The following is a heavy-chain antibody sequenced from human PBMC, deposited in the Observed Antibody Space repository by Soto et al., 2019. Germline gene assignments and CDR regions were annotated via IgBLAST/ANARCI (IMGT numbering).Heavy chain of an antibody. Sequence: QVQLQESGPGLVKPSWTLSLTCAVSSGSISSSNWWSWVRQPPGKGLEWIGEIYHSGSTNYNPSLNSRVTIAVDKPKNQFSLKLSSVTAADTAVYYCARGYCSGGSCQGVYFDYWGQGTLVTVSS. J-gene: IGHJ4*02. D-gene: IGHD2-15*01. CDR3: ARGYCSGGSCQGVYFDY. CDR2: IYHSGST. CDR1: SGSISSSNW. V-gene: IGHV4-4*02.